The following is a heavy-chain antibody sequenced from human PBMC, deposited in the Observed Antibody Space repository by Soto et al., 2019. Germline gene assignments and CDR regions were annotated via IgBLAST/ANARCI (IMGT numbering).Heavy chain of an antibody. Sequence: SGGSLRLSCAASGFAFSSHPMSWVRQAPERGLEWVSGISDGGDLTYNADSVKDRFTISRDNSKNILFLQMNSLRAEDTALYYCARRAFGSSRSFDLWGQGTMVTVSS. CDR2: ISDGGDLT. J-gene: IGHJ3*01. CDR3: ARRAFGSSRSFDL. V-gene: IGHV3-23*01. CDR1: GFAFSSHP. D-gene: IGHD6-6*01.